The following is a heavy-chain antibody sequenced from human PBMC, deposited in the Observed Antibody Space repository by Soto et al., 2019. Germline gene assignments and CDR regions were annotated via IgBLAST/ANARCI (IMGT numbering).Heavy chain of an antibody. CDR3: TKALPVDGKARNFDH. Sequence: EVQLLESGGGLVQPGGSLRLSCAASGFTFTNYAMRWVRQAPGKGLEWVAAISPSAATTYYADSVKGRFTISRDNSKNTVFLQMNSLRAEDTALYYCTKALPVDGKARNFDHWGQGTVVTVSS. V-gene: IGHV3-23*01. J-gene: IGHJ4*02. D-gene: IGHD6-19*01. CDR1: GFTFTNYA. CDR2: ISPSAATT.